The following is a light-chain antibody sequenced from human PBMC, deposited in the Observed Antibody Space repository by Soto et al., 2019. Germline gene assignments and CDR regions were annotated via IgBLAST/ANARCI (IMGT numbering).Light chain of an antibody. CDR3: QQTNSFPLT. Sequence: DIPMTQSPSSVSASVGDTVAITCRASQGVSSRLAWYQQKPGTAPKVLISVASSLQSGVPSRFSGSGSGTDFTLTISSRQPEDFATYYCQQTNSFPLTFGGGTKVEIK. CDR1: QGVSSR. CDR2: VAS. J-gene: IGKJ4*02. V-gene: IGKV1-12*01.